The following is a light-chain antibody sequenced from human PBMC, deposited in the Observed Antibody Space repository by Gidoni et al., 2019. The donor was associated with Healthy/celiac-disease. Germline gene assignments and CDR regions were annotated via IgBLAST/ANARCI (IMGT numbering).Light chain of an antibody. CDR2: GKN. V-gene: IGLV3-19*01. Sequence: SSELTQDPAVSVALGQTVRITCQGDSLRSYYASWYQQKPGHPPVLVIYGKNNRPSGIPDRFSGSSSGNTASLTITGAQAEDEADYYCNSRDSSGNHPHVVFGGGTKLTVL. J-gene: IGLJ2*01. CDR1: SLRSYY. CDR3: NSRDSSGNHPHVV.